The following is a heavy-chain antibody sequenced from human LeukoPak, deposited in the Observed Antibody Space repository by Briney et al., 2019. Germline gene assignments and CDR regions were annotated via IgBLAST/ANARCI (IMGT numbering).Heavy chain of an antibody. CDR2: IYPGDSDT. D-gene: IGHD3-16*02. V-gene: IGHV5-51*01. CDR3: ARFIGGGDYFDS. J-gene: IGHJ4*02. Sequence: GESLKISCQGSGYSFTNKWIGWVRQMPGKGLEWMGSIYPGDSDTTYSLSFQGQVTISADKSINTAYLQWSSLKASDTAMYYCARFIGGGDYFDSWGQGTLVAVSS. CDR1: GYSFTNKW.